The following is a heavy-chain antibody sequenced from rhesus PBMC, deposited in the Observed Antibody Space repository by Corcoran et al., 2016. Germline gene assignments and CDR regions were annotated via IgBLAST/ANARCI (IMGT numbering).Heavy chain of an antibody. Sequence: QLQLQESGPGLVKPSETLSLTCAVSGGSISSNYWSWIRQPPGKGLEWIGRSYGTGGSTDYNPSLKSRVTISTDTSKNQFSLKLSAVTAADTAVYYCARDRYSSGWSEFWGQGALVTVSS. CDR1: GGSISSNY. D-gene: IGHD6S26*01. CDR2: SYGTGGST. V-gene: IGHV4-173*01. CDR3: ARDRYSSGWSEF. J-gene: IGHJ1*01.